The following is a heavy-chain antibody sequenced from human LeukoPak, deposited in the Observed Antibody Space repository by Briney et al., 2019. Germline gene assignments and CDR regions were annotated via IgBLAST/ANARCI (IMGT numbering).Heavy chain of an antibody. CDR3: AKGSTVEATSRLYAFDI. CDR2: IWFDGSNK. Sequence: GGSLRLSCAASGFTFSRYGMHWVRQAPGKGLEWVAFIWFDGSNKYYADSVKGRFTISRDSSKNTLYLQMNSLRAEDTAVYYCAKGSTVEATSRLYAFDIWGQGTMVTVSS. J-gene: IGHJ3*02. CDR1: GFTFSRYG. D-gene: IGHD1-26*01. V-gene: IGHV3-30*02.